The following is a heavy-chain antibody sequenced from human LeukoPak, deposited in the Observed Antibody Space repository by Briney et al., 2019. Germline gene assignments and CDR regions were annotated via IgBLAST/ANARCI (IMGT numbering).Heavy chain of an antibody. D-gene: IGHD3-22*01. V-gene: IGHV3-33*01. CDR1: GFTFSSYD. Sequence: GRSLRLSCAASGFTFSSYDMHWVRQAPGKGLEWVAVIWYDGSNKYYADSVEGRFTISRDNSKNTLYLQMNSLRAEDTAVYYCARVTYYYNSSGYYYEPRNGMDVWGQGTTVTVSS. CDR2: IWYDGSNK. J-gene: IGHJ6*02. CDR3: ARVTYYYNSSGYYYEPRNGMDV.